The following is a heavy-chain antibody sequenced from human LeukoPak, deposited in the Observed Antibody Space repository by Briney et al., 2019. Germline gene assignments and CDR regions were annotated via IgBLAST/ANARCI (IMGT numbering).Heavy chain of an antibody. V-gene: IGHV4-39*07. CDR3: ASEYCSGDSCEEGHFDY. CDR2: IYYSGHT. D-gene: IGHD2-15*01. J-gene: IGHJ4*02. Sequence: SETLSLTCTVSGGSISSNYYYWGWIRQPPGKGLERIGSIYYSGHTYYNPSLKSRVTISVDTSNNQFSLKLSSVTAADTAIYYCASEYCSGDSCEEGHFDYWGQGTLVTVSS. CDR1: GGSISSNYYY.